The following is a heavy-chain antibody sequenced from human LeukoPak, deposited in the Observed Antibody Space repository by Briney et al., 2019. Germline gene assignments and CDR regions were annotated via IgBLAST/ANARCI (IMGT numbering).Heavy chain of an antibody. CDR2: ISSSSSTI. V-gene: IGHV3-48*01. CDR3: ARAGANYYGSGSYYNDAFDI. J-gene: IGHJ3*02. Sequence: PGGSLRLSCAASGFTFSSYSMNWVRRAPGKGLEWVSYISSSSSTIYYADSVKGRFTISRDNAKNSLYLQMNSLRAEDTAVYYCARAGANYYGSGSYYNDAFDIWGQGTMVTVSS. CDR1: GFTFSSYS. D-gene: IGHD3-10*01.